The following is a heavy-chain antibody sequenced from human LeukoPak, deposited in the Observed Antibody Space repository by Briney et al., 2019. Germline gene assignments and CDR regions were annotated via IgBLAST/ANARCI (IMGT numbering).Heavy chain of an antibody. D-gene: IGHD4-11*01. CDR1: GFTLSSYA. J-gene: IGHJ3*02. V-gene: IGHV3-21*01. CDR2: ISTSSSYI. Sequence: GGSLRLSCAAPGFTLSSYAMSWVRQAPGKGLEWVSSISTSSSYIYYADSVKGRFTISRHNAKNSLYLQMNSLRAEDTAVYYCARGYSNYGYAFDIWGQGTLVTVSS. CDR3: ARGYSNYGYAFDI.